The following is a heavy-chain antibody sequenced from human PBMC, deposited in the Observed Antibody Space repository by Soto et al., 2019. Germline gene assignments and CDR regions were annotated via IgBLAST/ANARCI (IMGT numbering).Heavy chain of an antibody. CDR2: INAGNGNT. CDR3: ARAKIKRYYGSGSQLDY. V-gene: IGHV1-3*01. CDR1: GYTFTSYA. D-gene: IGHD3-10*01. J-gene: IGHJ4*02. Sequence: ASVKVSCKASGYTFTSYAMHWVRQAPGQRLEWMGWINAGNGNTKYSQKFQGRVTITRDTSASTAYMELSSLRSEDTAVYYCARAKIKRYYGSGSQLDYWGQGTLVTVSS.